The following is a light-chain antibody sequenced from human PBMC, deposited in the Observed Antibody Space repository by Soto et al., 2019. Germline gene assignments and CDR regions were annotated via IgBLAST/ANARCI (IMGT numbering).Light chain of an antibody. CDR3: QRRSN. V-gene: IGKV3-11*01. J-gene: IGKJ3*01. CDR2: DVS. Sequence: EIVLTQSPATLSLSPGERVTLSCRASQSVSKFLAWYQQRPGQAPRLLMYDVSNRATGIPARFSGSGSGTDFTLTISGLEPEDVAVYYCQRRSNFGPGTKVDIK. CDR1: QSVSKF.